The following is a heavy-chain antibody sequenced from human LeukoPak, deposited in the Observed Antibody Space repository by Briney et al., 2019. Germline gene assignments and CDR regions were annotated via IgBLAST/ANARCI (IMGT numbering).Heavy chain of an antibody. CDR1: EFTFSSYS. J-gene: IGHJ4*02. CDR2: ISSSSSTI. D-gene: IGHD5-18*01. V-gene: IGHV3-48*01. CDR3: ARGQDTATGDFDY. Sequence: GGSLRLSCAASEFTFSSYSMNWVRQAPGKGLEWVSYISSSSSTIYYADSVKGRFTISRDNAKNSLYLQMNSLRAEDTAVYYCARGQDTATGDFDYWGQGTLVTVSS.